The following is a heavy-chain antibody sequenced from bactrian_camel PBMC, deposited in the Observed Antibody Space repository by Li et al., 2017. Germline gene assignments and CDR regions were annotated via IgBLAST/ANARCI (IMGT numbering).Heavy chain of an antibody. Sequence: DVQLVESGGGSVRAGGSMTLSCVASGFTFSSYDMSWGRQAPGKGLEWVSGIKSDDGSTVYADSVKGRFTIDRDNAKNTLYLRMTNLTPEDTAMYYCAASRVWRRNLFLPGSYEYWGQGTQVTVS. J-gene: IGHJ4*01. CDR2: IKSDDGST. V-gene: IGHV3S40*01. D-gene: IGHD5*01. CDR1: GFTFSSYD. CDR3: AASRVWRRNLFLPGSYEY.